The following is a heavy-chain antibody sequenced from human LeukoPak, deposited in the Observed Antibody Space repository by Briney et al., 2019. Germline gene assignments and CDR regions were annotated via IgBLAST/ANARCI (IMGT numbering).Heavy chain of an antibody. Sequence: SQTLSLTCALSGDRVSSNSAAWNWIRQSPSRGLEWLGRTYYRSKWYYDYAVSVKSRITINPDTSKNQFSLQLDSVTLEDTAVYYCARARIVGATRCLDYWGQGTLVTVSS. CDR3: ARARIVGATRCLDY. D-gene: IGHD1-26*01. J-gene: IGHJ4*02. CDR2: TYYRSKWYY. CDR1: GDRVSSNSAA. V-gene: IGHV6-1*01.